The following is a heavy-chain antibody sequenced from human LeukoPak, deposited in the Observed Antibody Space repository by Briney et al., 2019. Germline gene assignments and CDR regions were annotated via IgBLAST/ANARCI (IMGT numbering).Heavy chain of an antibody. CDR1: GYSENFYG. CDR3: AKDLSSSWYYFDY. V-gene: IGHV1-18*01. D-gene: IGHD6-13*01. J-gene: IGHJ4*02. CDR2: ISAQHGQT. Sequence: ASVKVSCKTSGYSENFYGITWVRQVAGQGLEWMGWISAQHGQTEYAPNSQDRVTMTTDTYTNTAYMELRSLRSDDTAVYYCAKDLSSSWYYFDYWGQGTLVTVSS.